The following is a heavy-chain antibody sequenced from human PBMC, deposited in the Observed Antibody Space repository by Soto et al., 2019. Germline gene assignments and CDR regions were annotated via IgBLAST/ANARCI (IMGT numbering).Heavy chain of an antibody. CDR1: GFTFSSYG. CDR2: ILYDGSKK. CDR3: VQDGSSGWPYFDDMDV. D-gene: IGHD6-19*01. V-gene: IGHV3-30*18. J-gene: IGHJ6*02. Sequence: GGSLRLSCAASGFTFSSYGMHWVRQAPGKGLEWVAVILYDGSKKYYADSVKGRFTISRDNSKNTLYLQMSSLRAEDTALYYCVQDGSSGWPYFDDMDVWGHGTTVTVSS.